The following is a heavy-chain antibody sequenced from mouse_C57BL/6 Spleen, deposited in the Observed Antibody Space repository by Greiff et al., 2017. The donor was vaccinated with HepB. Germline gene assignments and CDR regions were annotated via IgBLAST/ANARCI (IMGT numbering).Heavy chain of an antibody. Sequence: VKLQESGAELVKPGASVKISCKASGYAFSSYWMNWVKQRPGKGLEWIGQIYPGDGDTNYNGKFKGKATLTADNSSSTAYMQLSSLTSEDSAVYFCAREDYDGIYYFDYWGQGTTLTVSS. CDR2: IYPGDGDT. CDR3: AREDYDGIYYFDY. D-gene: IGHD2-4*01. V-gene: IGHV1-80*01. CDR1: GYAFSSYW. J-gene: IGHJ2*01.